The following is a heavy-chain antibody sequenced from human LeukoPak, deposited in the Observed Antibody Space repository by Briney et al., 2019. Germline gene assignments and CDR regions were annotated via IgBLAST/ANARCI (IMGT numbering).Heavy chain of an antibody. V-gene: IGHV3-43*02. Sequence: PGGSLRLSCAASGFTFDDYAMHWVRQAPGKGLEWVSLISGDGGSTYCADSVKGRFTISRDNSKNSLYLQMNSLRTEDTALYYCAKVAVHYYDSSGINEGGGYWGQGTLVTVSS. D-gene: IGHD3-22*01. CDR3: AKVAVHYYDSSGINEGGGY. J-gene: IGHJ4*02. CDR1: GFTFDDYA. CDR2: ISGDGGST.